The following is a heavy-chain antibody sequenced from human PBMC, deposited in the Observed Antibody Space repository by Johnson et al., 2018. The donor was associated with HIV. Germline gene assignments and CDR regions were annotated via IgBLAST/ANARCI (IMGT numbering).Heavy chain of an antibody. CDR3: ARGAYYDFWSGTSDGAFDI. V-gene: IGHV3-30*04. Sequence: QVQLVESGGGVVQPGRSLRLSCAASGFTLSSYAMNWVRQAPGKGLEWVAVISYDGSYEYHADSVKGRFTISRDNSKSTLFLQMNSLRAEDTAVYYCARGAYYDFWSGTSDGAFDIWGQGTMVTVSS. CDR1: GFTLSSYA. J-gene: IGHJ3*02. D-gene: IGHD3-3*01. CDR2: ISYDGSYE.